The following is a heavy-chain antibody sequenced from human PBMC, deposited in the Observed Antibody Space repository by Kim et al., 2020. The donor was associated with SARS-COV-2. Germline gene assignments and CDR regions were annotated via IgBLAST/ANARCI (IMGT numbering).Heavy chain of an antibody. CDR3: ARNSAGNNYYDSSGPSDAFDI. J-gene: IGHJ3*02. D-gene: IGHD3-22*01. V-gene: IGHV1-69*13. CDR1: GGTFSSYA. Sequence: SVKVSCKATGGTFSSYAISWVRQAPGQGLEWMGGIIPIFGTANYAQKFQGRVTITADESTSTAYMELSSLRSEDTAVYYCARNSAGNNYYDSSGPSDAFDIWGQGTMVTVSS. CDR2: IIPIFGTA.